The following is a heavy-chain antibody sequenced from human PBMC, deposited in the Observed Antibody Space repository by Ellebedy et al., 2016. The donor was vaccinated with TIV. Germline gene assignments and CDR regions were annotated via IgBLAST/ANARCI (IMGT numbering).Heavy chain of an antibody. CDR1: GFTFSSYA. J-gene: IGHJ6*02. CDR2: ISYDGSNK. V-gene: IGHV3-30-3*01. Sequence: GGSLRLSXAASGFTFSSYAMHWVRQAPGKGLEWVAVISYDGSNKYYADSVKGRFTISRDNSKNTLYLQMNSLRAEDTAVYYCAREERWLQLVHYYYGMDVWGQGTTVTVSS. CDR3: AREERWLQLVHYYYGMDV. D-gene: IGHD5-24*01.